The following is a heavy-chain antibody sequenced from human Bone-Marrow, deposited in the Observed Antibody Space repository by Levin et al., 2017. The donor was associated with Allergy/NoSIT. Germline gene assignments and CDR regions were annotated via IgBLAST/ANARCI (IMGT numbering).Heavy chain of an antibody. CDR2: IKQDGSEK. D-gene: IGHD3-22*01. J-gene: IGHJ3*02. Sequence: GESLKISCAASGFTFSSYWMSWVRQAPGKGLEWVANIKQDGSEKYYVDSVKGRFTISRDNAKNSLYLQMNSLRAEDTAVYYCARDYDSSAFDIWGQGTMVTVSS. CDR1: GFTFSSYW. CDR3: ARDYDSSAFDI. V-gene: IGHV3-7*04.